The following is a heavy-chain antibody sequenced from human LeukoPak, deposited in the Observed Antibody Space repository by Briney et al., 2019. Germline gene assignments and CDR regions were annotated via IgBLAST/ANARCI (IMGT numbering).Heavy chain of an antibody. CDR2: INHSGST. V-gene: IGHV4-34*01. D-gene: IGHD4-17*01. Sequence: SETLSLTCAVYGVSFSGYYWRWIRQPPGKGLEWMGEINHSGSTNYNPSLKSRDTISVDTSKNQSSLKLSSVTAADTAVYYCARASTVTTPDYWGQGTLVTVSS. CDR1: GVSFSGYY. CDR3: ARASTVTTPDY. J-gene: IGHJ4*02.